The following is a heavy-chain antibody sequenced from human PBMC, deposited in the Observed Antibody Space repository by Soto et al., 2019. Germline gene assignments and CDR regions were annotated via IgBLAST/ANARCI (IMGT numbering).Heavy chain of an antibody. V-gene: IGHV4-39*01. CDR3: AKLPTGFPNWIDP. CDR2: IYKTGS. D-gene: IGHD2-21*01. J-gene: IGHJ5*02. Sequence: SETLSLTCTVSGDSVSSTPYSWGWLRQPPGKGLEWIGSIYKTGSSYNPSLKSRVTRAQDTSKTQFSLKLSSMTAADTAIYYCAKLPTGFPNWIDPWGPGIPVTVS. CDR1: GDSVSSTPYS.